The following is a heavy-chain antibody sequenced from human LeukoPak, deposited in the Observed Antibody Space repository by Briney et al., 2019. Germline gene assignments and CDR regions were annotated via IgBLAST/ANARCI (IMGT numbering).Heavy chain of an antibody. D-gene: IGHD3-22*01. Sequence: PSETLPLTCTVSGGSISSYYWSWIRQPPGKGLEWIGYIYYSGSTNYNPSLKSRVTISVDTSKNQFSLKLSFVTAADTAVYYCAVGYDSSGYYPAHFDYWGQGTLVTVSS. J-gene: IGHJ4*02. CDR1: GGSISSYY. CDR2: IYYSGST. V-gene: IGHV4-59*01. CDR3: AVGYDSSGYYPAHFDY.